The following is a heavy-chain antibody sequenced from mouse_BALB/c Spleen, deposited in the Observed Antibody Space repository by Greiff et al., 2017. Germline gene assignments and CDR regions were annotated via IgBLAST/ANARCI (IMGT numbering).Heavy chain of an antibody. CDR2: ISNLAYSI. CDR1: GFTFSDYG. J-gene: IGHJ3*01. V-gene: IGHV5-15*02. Sequence: EVQLVESGGGLVQPGGSRKLSCAASGFTFSDYGMAWVRQAPGKGPEWVAFISNLAYSIYYADTVTGRFTISRENAKNTLYLEMSSLRSEDTAMYYCARAGGGTLFAYWGQGTLVTVSA. CDR3: ARAGGGTLFAY.